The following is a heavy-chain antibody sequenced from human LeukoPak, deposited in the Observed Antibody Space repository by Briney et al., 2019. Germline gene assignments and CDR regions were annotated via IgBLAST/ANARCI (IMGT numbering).Heavy chain of an antibody. J-gene: IGHJ6*03. CDR1: GFTFSDYY. V-gene: IGHV3-11*04. CDR3: ARAGQLRYMDV. CDR2: VSSSGSTT. Sequence: GGSLRLSCAASGFTFSDYYMSWIRHTPGKGLEWLSYVSSSGSTTSYADSVKDRFTISRDNAKNSLFLQMNSLRADDTAIYYCARAGQLRYMDVWGKGTAVTVSS.